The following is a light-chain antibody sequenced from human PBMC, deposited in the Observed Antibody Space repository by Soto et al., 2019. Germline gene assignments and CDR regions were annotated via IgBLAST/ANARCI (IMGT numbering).Light chain of an antibody. Sequence: DIPMTQSPSTLSASVGDRVTITCRASQSISTWLAWYQEKPGKARKLLIYKASTLESGVPSRFSGSGSGTEFTLTISSLQPDDFATYYCQQYSNSWTFGQGTNVEIK. CDR2: KAS. J-gene: IGKJ1*01. CDR1: QSISTW. CDR3: QQYSNSWT. V-gene: IGKV1-5*03.